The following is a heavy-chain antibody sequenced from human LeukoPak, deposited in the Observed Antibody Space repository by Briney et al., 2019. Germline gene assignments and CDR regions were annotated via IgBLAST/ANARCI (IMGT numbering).Heavy chain of an antibody. Sequence: PSETLSLXCTVSGGSITSGSHYWSWIRQPAGKGLEWIGRIYTDGSTNYNPSLKSRVTISVDTSKNQFSLKVSSVTAADTAVYYCARDVRGGGPYYFDSWGQGTLVTVSS. J-gene: IGHJ4*02. D-gene: IGHD2-21*01. CDR3: ARDVRGGGPYYFDS. V-gene: IGHV4-61*02. CDR1: GGSITSGSHY. CDR2: IYTDGST.